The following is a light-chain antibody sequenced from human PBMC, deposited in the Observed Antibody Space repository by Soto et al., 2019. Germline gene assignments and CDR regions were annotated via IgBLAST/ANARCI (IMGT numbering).Light chain of an antibody. V-gene: IGKV1-39*01. CDR2: AAS. CDR3: QQYHDWPLT. CDR1: QSISSY. Sequence: DIQMTQSPSSLSASIRDRVAITCRASQSISSYLNWYQQKPGKAPKLLIYAASTRATGIPARFSGSGSSTEFTLTISSLQSEDFAVYYCQQYHDWPLTVGGGTKVDIK. J-gene: IGKJ4*01.